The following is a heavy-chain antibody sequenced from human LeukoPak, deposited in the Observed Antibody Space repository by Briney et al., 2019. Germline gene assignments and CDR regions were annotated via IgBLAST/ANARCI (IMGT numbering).Heavy chain of an antibody. V-gene: IGHV1-18*01. D-gene: IGHD4-17*01. CDR1: GYSFTVYG. Sequence: ASVKVSCKASGYSFTVYGISWVRPAPGQGLEWMGWISAYSGSTVYAQILQGRVTLTTDASTSTAYMELRSLTSDDTAVYYCARDYGDFVEDDAFDIWGQGTMVTVSS. J-gene: IGHJ3*02. CDR2: ISAYSGST. CDR3: ARDYGDFVEDDAFDI.